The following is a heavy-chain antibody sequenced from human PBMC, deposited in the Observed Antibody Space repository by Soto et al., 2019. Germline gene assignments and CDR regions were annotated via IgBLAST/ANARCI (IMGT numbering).Heavy chain of an antibody. CDR1: GFTFSSYG. V-gene: IGHV3-33*01. CDR3: ARDQGYDILTDYYYGMDV. D-gene: IGHD3-9*01. CDR2: IWYDGSNK. J-gene: IGHJ6*02. Sequence: GGSLRLSCAASGFTFSSYGMHWVRQAPCKGLEWVAVIWYDGSNKYYADSVKGRFTISRDNSKNTLYLQMNSLRAEDTAVYYCARDQGYDILTDYYYGMDVWGQGTTVTVSS.